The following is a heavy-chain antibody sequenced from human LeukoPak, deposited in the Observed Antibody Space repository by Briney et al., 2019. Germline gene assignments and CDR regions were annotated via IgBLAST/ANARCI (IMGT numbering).Heavy chain of an antibody. CDR2: INHSGST. CDR3: ARRTAMVSKRIAFDI. CDR1: GGSFSGYY. Sequence: KSSETLSLTCAVYGGSFSGYYWSWIRQPPGKGLEWIGEINHSGSTNYNPSLKSRVTISVDTSKNQFSLKLSSVTAADTAVYYCARRTAMVSKRIAFDIWGQGTMVTASS. J-gene: IGHJ3*02. D-gene: IGHD5-18*01. V-gene: IGHV4-34*01.